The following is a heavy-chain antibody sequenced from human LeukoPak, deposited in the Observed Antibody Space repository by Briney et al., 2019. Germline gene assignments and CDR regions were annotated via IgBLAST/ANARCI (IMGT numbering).Heavy chain of an antibody. Sequence: ASVKVSCKASGYTFTSYGISWVRQATGQGLEWMGWMNPNSGNTGYAQKFQGRVTMTRNTSISTAYMELSSLRSEDTAVYYCARGVPNSEYCSGGSCYSFVAFDIWGQGTMVTVSS. CDR1: GYTFTSYG. CDR2: MNPNSGNT. V-gene: IGHV1-8*02. D-gene: IGHD2-15*01. CDR3: ARGVPNSEYCSGGSCYSFVAFDI. J-gene: IGHJ3*02.